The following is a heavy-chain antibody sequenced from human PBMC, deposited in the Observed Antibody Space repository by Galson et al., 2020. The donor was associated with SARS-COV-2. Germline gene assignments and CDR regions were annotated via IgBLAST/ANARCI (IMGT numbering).Heavy chain of an antibody. CDR2: IWFDGSRK. CDR3: ARNPPKEGGYYFDY. J-gene: IGHJ4*02. CDR1: GSTFSTYG. Sequence: GESLKISCAASGSTFSTYGMHWIRQAPGKGLEWVAVIWFDGSRKYYADSVKGRFTISRDNSKNTLYLEMNSLRAEDTAVYFCARNPPKEGGYYFDYWGQGTQVTVSS. V-gene: IGHV3-33*01.